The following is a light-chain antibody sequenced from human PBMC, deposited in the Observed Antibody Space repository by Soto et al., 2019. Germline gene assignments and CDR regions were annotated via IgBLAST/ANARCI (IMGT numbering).Light chain of an antibody. CDR3: QQRYSTPST. J-gene: IGKJ1*01. CDR2: AAS. CDR1: QSSSSY. V-gene: IGKV1-39*01. Sequence: DIQMTQSPYSLSASVGDRVTITCRASQSSSSYLHWYQQKPGKAPQPLIYAASSLPRGVPSKLSGSGSGTDVSLTTSSLQHEDFATYYCQQRYSTPSTFGEGTKVEI.